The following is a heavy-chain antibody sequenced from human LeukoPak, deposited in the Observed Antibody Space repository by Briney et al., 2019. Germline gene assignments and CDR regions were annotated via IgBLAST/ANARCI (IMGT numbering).Heavy chain of an antibody. CDR3: AKSVVVVAASAGDWFDP. J-gene: IGHJ5*02. V-gene: IGHV3-23*01. D-gene: IGHD2-15*01. Sequence: GGSLRLSCAASGFTFSSYSMNWVRQAPGKGLEWVSGISGSGGSTYHADSVKGRFTISRDNSKNTLYLQMNSLRAEDTAVYYCAKSVVVVAASAGDWFDPWGQGTLVIVSS. CDR1: GFTFSSYS. CDR2: ISGSGGST.